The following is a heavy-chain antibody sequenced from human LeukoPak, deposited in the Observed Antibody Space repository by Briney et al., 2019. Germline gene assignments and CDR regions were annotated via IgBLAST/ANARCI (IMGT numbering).Heavy chain of an antibody. CDR1: GYTFTSYA. CDR3: VRSGGGRHAYDY. D-gene: IGHD2-15*01. V-gene: IGHV1-3*03. J-gene: IGHJ4*02. Sequence: GASVKVSCKASGYTFTSYAMHWVRQAPGQRLEWMGWINAGNGNTKYSQEFQGRVTITRDTSASTAYMELSSLTSGDMAVYYCVRSGGGRHAYDYWGQGTLVTVSS. CDR2: INAGNGNT.